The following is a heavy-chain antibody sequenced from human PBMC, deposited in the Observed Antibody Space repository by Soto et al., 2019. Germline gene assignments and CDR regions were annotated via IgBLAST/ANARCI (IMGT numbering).Heavy chain of an antibody. CDR3: ARDAPFDP. V-gene: IGHV4-59*01. CDR2: IHSSGRS. J-gene: IGHJ5*02. CDR1: GGAFRSYV. Sequence: QVRLRESGPQVVKPSATLSLNCNVSGGAFRSYVWSWIRQSPGKGLQWIGNIHSSGRSNYNPSFKSRDSMSIDPSTNQFSVRLTSVTPADTAVYFCARDAPFDPWGQGILVTVSS.